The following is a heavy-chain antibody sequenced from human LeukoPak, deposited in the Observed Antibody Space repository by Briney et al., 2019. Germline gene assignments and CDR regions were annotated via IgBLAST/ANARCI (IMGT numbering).Heavy chain of an antibody. J-gene: IGHJ6*02. CDR1: GDSVSSNSAA. CDR2: TYYRSKWFN. V-gene: IGHV6-1*01. Sequence: SQTLSLTCAISGDSVSSNSAAWSWLRQSPSRGVEWLGRTYYRSKWFNDYAVSVKSRITINPDTSKSQFSLQLNSVTPEDTAVYYCAREYGDYYYGLDVWGQGTTVTVSS. CDR3: AREYGDYYYGLDV. D-gene: IGHD4-17*01.